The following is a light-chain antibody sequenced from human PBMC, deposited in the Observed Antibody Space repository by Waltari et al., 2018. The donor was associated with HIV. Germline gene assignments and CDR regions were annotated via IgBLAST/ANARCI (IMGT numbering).Light chain of an antibody. V-gene: IGLV6-57*03. J-gene: IGLJ3*02. CDR2: EAN. CDR1: SGSIASNY. Sequence: NFILTQTHSVSASPGETVIISCTRSSGSIASNYVHWFQQLPGAAPTTIIYEANQRSSGIPDRFSGSIDTSSNSASLTISGLKTEDEADYDCQSCNDNIEWVFGGGTKVTGL. CDR3: QSCNDNIEWV.